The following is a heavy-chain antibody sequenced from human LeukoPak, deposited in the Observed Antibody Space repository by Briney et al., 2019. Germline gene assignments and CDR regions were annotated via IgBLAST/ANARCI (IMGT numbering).Heavy chain of an antibody. CDR2: ISAYNGNT. J-gene: IGHJ5*02. D-gene: IGHD2-2*01. CDR3: ARVRDIVVVPAAMNWFDP. CDR1: GYTFTSYG. V-gene: IGHV1-18*01. Sequence: ASVKVSCKASGYTFTSYGISWVRQAPGQGLEWMGWISAYNGNTNYAQKLQGRVTMTTDTSTSTAYMELRSLRSDDTAVYYCARVRDIVVVPAAMNWFDPWGQGTLVTVSS.